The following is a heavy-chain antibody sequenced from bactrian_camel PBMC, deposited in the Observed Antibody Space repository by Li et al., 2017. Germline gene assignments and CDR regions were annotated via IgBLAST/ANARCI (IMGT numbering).Heavy chain of an antibody. CDR1: GYIYSRAC. Sequence: HVQLVESGGGSVQAGGSLRLSCAVSGYIYSRACMGWFRQAPGKEREGVAGINMDGTVSYADSVKGRLTISHDAAKNSVDLQMNSLKPDDTAVYYCAATGQVLSVAGCRTQGTQVTVS. V-gene: IGHV3S53*01. J-gene: IGHJ4*01. CDR2: INMDGTV. D-gene: IGHD3*01.